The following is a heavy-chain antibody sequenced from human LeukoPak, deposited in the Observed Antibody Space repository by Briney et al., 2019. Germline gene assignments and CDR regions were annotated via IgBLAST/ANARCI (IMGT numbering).Heavy chain of an antibody. CDR3: ARDGGYRQQLPTRD. V-gene: IGHV1-69*13. D-gene: IGHD6-13*01. CDR2: IIPIFGTA. Sequence: GASVKVSCKASGGTFSSYAISWVRQAPGQGLEWMGGIIPIFGTANYAQKFQGRVTITADESTSTAYMELSSLRSEDTAVYYCARDGGYRQQLPTRDWGQGTLVTVSS. J-gene: IGHJ4*02. CDR1: GGTFSSYA.